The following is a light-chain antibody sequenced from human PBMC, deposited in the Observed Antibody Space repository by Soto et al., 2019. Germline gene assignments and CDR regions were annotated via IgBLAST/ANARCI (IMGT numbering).Light chain of an antibody. CDR1: SSDVGGYNY. J-gene: IGLJ1*01. CDR3: SSYTSSSTLYV. CDR2: DVS. V-gene: IGLV2-14*01. Sequence: QSALTQPASVSGSPGQSITISCTGTSSDVGGYNYVSWYQQHPGKAPKLMIYDVSNRPSGDSNRFSGSKSGNTASLTISGXXXXXXXXXXCSSYTSSSTLYVFGTGTK.